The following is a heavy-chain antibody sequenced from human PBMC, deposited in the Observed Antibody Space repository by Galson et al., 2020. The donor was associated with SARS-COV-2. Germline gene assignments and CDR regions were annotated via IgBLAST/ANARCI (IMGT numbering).Heavy chain of an antibody. CDR3: AKDRYYDSSALREFDY. CDR2: VSGDGDKT. J-gene: IGHJ4*02. V-gene: IGHV3-23*01. D-gene: IGHD3-22*01. Sequence: GGSLRLSCTVSGFSYSTYAMSWVRQAPGKGLEWVSAVSGDGDKTYYADSVKGRFTISRDNSKNTLFLEMNSLRAKDTAIYYCAKDRYYDSSALREFDYWGQGTHVTVSS. CDR1: GFSYSTYA.